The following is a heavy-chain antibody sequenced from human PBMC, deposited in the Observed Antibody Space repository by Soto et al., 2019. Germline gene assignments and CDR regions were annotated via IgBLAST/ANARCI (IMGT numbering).Heavy chain of an antibody. CDR1: GGSTSSDNY. D-gene: IGHD3-16*01. CDR3: AREGGESSDGLYYFDS. Sequence: SETLSLTCTVAGGSTSSDNYWSWIHQPPGKGLEWIGHIYYSGNTDYNPSLKSRLAISIDTSKNQFSLKLSSVTAADTAVYFCAREGGESSDGLYYFDSWGQGSLVTVSS. V-gene: IGHV4-30-4*01. CDR2: IYYSGNT. J-gene: IGHJ4*02.